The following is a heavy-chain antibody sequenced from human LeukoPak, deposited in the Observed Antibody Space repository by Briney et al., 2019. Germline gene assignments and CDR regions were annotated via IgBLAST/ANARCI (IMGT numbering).Heavy chain of an antibody. D-gene: IGHD1-26*01. J-gene: IGHJ6*03. V-gene: IGHV3-33*03. CDR2: IWYDGSTK. Sequence: PGKSLRLSCEASGFGFSDYNMNWVRQAPGKGLEWLAVIWYDGSTKYYADSAKGRFTISRDNSKNTLYLQMDSLRAEDTAVYYCAKEGREIYYYYYMDVWGKGTTVTVTS. CDR3: AKEGREIYYYYYMDV. CDR1: GFGFSDYN.